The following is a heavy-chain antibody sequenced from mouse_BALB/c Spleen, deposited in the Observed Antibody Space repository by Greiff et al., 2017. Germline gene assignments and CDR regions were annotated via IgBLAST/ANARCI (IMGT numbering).Heavy chain of an antibody. CDR2: INPGSGGT. J-gene: IGHJ2*01. V-gene: IGHV1-54*03. D-gene: IGHD3-3*01. CDR1: GYAFTNYL. Sequence: VQLQQSGAELVRPGTSVKVSCKASGYAFTNYLIEWVKQRPGQGLEWIGVINPGSGGTNYNEKFKGKATLTADKSSSTAYMQLSSLTSDDSAVYFCARGGTRGFDYWGQGTTLTVSS. CDR3: ARGGTRGFDY.